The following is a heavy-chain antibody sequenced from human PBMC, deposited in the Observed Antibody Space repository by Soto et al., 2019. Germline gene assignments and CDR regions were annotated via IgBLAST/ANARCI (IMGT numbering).Heavy chain of an antibody. J-gene: IGHJ6*02. V-gene: IGHV1-46*01. CDR2: INPSGGST. CDR1: GYTFAGYY. CDR3: ARHDTMVRGFLISPHYHSYYGIHV. Sequence: ASVKVSCEASGYTFAGYYMHWVRQAPGQGLEWMGIINPSGGSTSYAQKFQGRVTMTRDTSTSTVYMELSSLRSEDTAVYYCARHDTMVRGFLISPHYHSYYGIHVRGQAPTVPVS. D-gene: IGHD3-10*01.